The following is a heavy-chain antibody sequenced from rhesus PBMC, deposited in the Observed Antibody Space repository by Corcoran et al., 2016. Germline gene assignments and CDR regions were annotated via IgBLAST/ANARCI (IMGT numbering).Heavy chain of an antibody. V-gene: IGHV4-165*02. D-gene: IGHD1-44*01. Sequence: QVQLQESGPGLVKPSATLSHTCPISGGSINDHYWNWIRPSQQKGLEWIGYIGGSSGSTNYNPSLKSRVTLSSAKSKNQFSLSLSSVTAADTAVYYCARKGWEYNKSLDVWGRGVLVTVSS. J-gene: IGHJ5-2*02. CDR3: ARKGWEYNKSLDV. CDR1: GGSINDHY. CDR2: IGGSSGST.